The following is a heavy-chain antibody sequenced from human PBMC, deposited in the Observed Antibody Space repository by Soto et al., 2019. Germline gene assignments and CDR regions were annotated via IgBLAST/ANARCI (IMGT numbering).Heavy chain of an antibody. V-gene: IGHV1-18*01. Sequence: ASVKVSCKDSGYSFTRYGITWVRQAPGQGLEWMGRISTYNGNTNYAQKLQGRVTMSADTSTTTAYMELRSLRSDDTAVYYCARDPEQQLVGPYFDYWGQGTLVTVSS. J-gene: IGHJ4*02. CDR3: ARDPEQQLVGPYFDY. D-gene: IGHD6-13*01. CDR1: GYSFTRYG. CDR2: ISTYNGNT.